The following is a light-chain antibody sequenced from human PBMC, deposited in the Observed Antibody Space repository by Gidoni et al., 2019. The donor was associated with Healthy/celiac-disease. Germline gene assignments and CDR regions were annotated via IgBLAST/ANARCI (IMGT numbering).Light chain of an antibody. Sequence: EIVLTQSPATLSASPGERTTLSCRASQSVGSDLAWYQQRPGQAPRLLIYGASSGSGTEFTLIISSRQSEDFTVYYCRQYNNWPWTFGQXTKVEIK. CDR1: QSVGSD. J-gene: IGKJ1*01. CDR2: GAS. V-gene: IGKV3-15*01. CDR3: RQYNNWPWT.